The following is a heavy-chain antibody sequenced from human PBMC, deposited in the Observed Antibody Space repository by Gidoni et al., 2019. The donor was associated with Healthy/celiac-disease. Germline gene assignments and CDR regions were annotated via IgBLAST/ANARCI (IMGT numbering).Heavy chain of an antibody. CDR3: ARPSLLRFLEWPETQNMDV. Sequence: QLQLQESGPGLVKPSETLSLTCTVAGGSISRSSYYWGWLPQPPGKGLGWIGSFYYSGSTCYNPSLKSRVTISVDTSKNQFSLKLSSVTAADTAVYYCARPSLLRFLEWPETQNMDVWGKGTTVTVSS. V-gene: IGHV4-39*01. CDR2: FYYSGST. D-gene: IGHD3-3*01. J-gene: IGHJ6*03. CDR1: GGSISRSSYY.